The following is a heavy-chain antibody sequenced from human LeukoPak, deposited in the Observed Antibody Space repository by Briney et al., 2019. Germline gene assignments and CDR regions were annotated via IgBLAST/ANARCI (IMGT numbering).Heavy chain of an antibody. Sequence: GASVKVSCKASGYDFSDLYFHWVRQAPGQGLEWMGWINPYSGASIYAQKFQGRVTMETSSSTVYMQSSRLRYDDTAVYYCATASVTRMRDPWGQGTLVTVSS. CDR2: INPYSGAS. J-gene: IGHJ5*02. CDR1: GYDFSDLY. V-gene: IGHV1-2*02. CDR3: ATASVTRMRDP.